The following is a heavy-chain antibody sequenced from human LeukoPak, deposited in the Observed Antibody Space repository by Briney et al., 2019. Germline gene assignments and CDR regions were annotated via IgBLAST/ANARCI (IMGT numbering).Heavy chain of an antibody. Sequence: ASVKVSCKTSGYTFTGYYMHLVRQAPGQGLEWMGWINPNSGGTNYAQKFQGRVTMTRDTSISTAYMELSRLRSDDTAVYYCARVGATGTTSPFDYWGQGTLVTVSS. V-gene: IGHV1-2*02. D-gene: IGHD1-1*01. CDR2: INPNSGGT. CDR1: GYTFTGYY. CDR3: ARVGATGTTSPFDY. J-gene: IGHJ4*02.